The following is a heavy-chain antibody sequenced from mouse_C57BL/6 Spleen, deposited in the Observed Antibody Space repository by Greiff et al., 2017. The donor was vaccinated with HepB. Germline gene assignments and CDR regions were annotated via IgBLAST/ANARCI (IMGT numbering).Heavy chain of an antibody. CDR2: IWSGGST. J-gene: IGHJ4*01. CDR1: GFSLTSYG. CDR3: ARKMGGNYLYYAMDY. Sequence: VQRVESGPGLVQPSQSLSITCTVSGFSLTSYGVHWVRQSPGKGLEWLGVIWSGGSTDYNAAFISRLSISKDNSKSQVFFKMNSLQADDTAIYYCARKMGGNYLYYAMDYWGQGTSVTVSS. D-gene: IGHD2-1*01. V-gene: IGHV2-2*01.